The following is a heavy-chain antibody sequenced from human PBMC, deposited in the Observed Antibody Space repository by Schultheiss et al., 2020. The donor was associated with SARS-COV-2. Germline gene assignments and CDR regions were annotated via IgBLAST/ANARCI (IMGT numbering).Heavy chain of an antibody. J-gene: IGHJ5*02. Sequence: GGSLRLSCAASGFTFDDYAMHWVRQAPGKGLEWVSGISWNSGSIGYADSVKGRFTISRDNAKNSLYLQMNSLRAEDTALYYCAKDSTWTGNNWFDPWGQGTLVTVSS. V-gene: IGHV3-9*01. CDR1: GFTFDDYA. CDR2: ISWNSGSI. D-gene: IGHD6-13*01. CDR3: AKDSTWTGNNWFDP.